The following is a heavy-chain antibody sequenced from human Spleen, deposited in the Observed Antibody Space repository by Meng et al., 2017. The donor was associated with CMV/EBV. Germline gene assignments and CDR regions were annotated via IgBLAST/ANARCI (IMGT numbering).Heavy chain of an antibody. Sequence: FTSYWIGWVRPMPGKGLEWMGIIYPGDSDTRYSPSFQGQVTISADKSTSTAYLQWSSLKASDTAMYYCARNSDCSSTSCYPRDWFDPWGQGTLVTVSS. D-gene: IGHD2-2*01. V-gene: IGHV5-51*01. CDR2: IYPGDSDT. J-gene: IGHJ5*02. CDR1: FTSYW. CDR3: ARNSDCSSTSCYPRDWFDP.